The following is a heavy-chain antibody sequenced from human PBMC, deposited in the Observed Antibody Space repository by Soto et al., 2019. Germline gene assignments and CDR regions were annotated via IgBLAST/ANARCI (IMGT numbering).Heavy chain of an antibody. Sequence: SETLSLTCTVSGGSISSSSYYWGWIRQPPGKGLEWIGSIYYSGSTYYNPYLKSRVTISVDTSKNQCSLKLSSVTAADTAVYYCARHDYDFWSGSLNWFDPWGQGTLVTVSS. D-gene: IGHD3-3*01. J-gene: IGHJ5*02. CDR3: ARHDYDFWSGSLNWFDP. V-gene: IGHV4-39*01. CDR1: GGSISSSSYY. CDR2: IYYSGST.